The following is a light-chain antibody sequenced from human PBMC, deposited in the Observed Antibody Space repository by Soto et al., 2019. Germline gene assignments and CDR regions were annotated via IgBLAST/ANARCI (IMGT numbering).Light chain of an antibody. CDR3: QKYNNWPPIT. CDR2: RAS. J-gene: IGKJ5*01. Sequence: EIVMTQSPATLSVSPGEGVTLHCRASQSVTSNLAWYQHKPGQSPRLLIYRASARATGVPDRFSGSGSGTEFTLTISRLQSEDFAVYYCQKYNNWPPITFGQGTRLEIK. CDR1: QSVTSN. V-gene: IGKV3-15*01.